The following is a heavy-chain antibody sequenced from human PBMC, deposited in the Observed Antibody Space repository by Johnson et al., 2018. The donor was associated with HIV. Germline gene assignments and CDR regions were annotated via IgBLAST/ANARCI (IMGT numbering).Heavy chain of an antibody. V-gene: IGHV3-33*08. CDR3: AKPNTVTTFGPPNDAFDI. CDR1: GFTFDDYA. Sequence: QVQLVESGGGVVQPGRSLRLSCAASGFTFDDYAMHWVRQAPGKGLEWVAVIWYDGGNKYYADSVKGRFTISRDNSKNTLYLQMNSLRAEDTAVYYCAKPNTVTTFGPPNDAFDIWGQGTMVTVSS. CDR2: IWYDGGNK. D-gene: IGHD4-11*01. J-gene: IGHJ3*02.